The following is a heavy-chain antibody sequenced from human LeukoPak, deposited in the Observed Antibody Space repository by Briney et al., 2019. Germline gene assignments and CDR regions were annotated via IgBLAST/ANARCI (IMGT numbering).Heavy chain of an antibody. CDR3: ASVSQGDFDY. J-gene: IGHJ4*02. Sequence: SETLSLTCSVSGGTISTYYWSWIRQPPGKGLEWIGYIYFSGNTNYNPSLKSRVTISVDTSKNQFSLRLDSVTAADTAVYYCASVSQGDFDYWGQGTLVTVSS. CDR1: GGTISTYY. V-gene: IGHV4-59*01. CDR2: IYFSGNT. D-gene: IGHD1-26*01.